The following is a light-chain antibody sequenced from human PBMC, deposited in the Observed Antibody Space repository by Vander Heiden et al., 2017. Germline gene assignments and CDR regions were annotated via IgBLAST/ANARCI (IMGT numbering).Light chain of an antibody. J-gene: IGKJ1*01. CDR3: QQRYSTPWT. Sequence: EIQMTQSQSSLSASVGVRVTITCRSSQSISSYLNWYQQKPGKAPKLLIYAASSLQSGVPSRLSGSGAGTDFTLTISSLQPEDVATYYCQQRYSTPWTFGQGTKVEIK. CDR1: QSISSY. CDR2: AAS. V-gene: IGKV1-39*01.